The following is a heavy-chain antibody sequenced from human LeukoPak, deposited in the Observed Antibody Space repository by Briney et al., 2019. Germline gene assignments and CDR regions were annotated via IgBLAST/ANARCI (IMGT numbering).Heavy chain of an antibody. Sequence: GGSLRLSCAASGFIFSDYWMSWVRQAPGKGLEWVATLWPAGGTVHYMASVQGRFTITRDNAENSLYLQMNSLRVEDTAVYYCARLLGSVTTDDYWGQGTLVTVS. V-gene: IGHV3-7*01. CDR2: LWPAGGTV. CDR3: ARLLGSVTTDDY. J-gene: IGHJ4*02. CDR1: GFIFSDYW. D-gene: IGHD3-10*01.